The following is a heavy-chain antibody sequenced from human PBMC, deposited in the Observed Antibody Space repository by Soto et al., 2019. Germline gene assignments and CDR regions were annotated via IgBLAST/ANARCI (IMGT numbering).Heavy chain of an antibody. V-gene: IGHV4-34*01. CDR3: ARATVATISFDY. J-gene: IGHJ4*02. CDR2: INHSGST. Sequence: SLTCAVYGGSFSGYYWSWIRQPSGKGLEWIGEINHSGSTNYNPSLKSRVTISVDTSKNQFSLKLSSVTAADTAVYYCARATVATISFDYWGQGTLVTVSS. D-gene: IGHD5-12*01. CDR1: GGSFSGYY.